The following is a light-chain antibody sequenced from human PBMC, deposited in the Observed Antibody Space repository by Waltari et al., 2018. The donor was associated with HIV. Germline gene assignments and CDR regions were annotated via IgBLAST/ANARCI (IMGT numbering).Light chain of an antibody. CDR2: QDS. Sequence: SYELTQPPSVSVSPGQTASLTCSGDKLGDKYACWYQQKPGQSPVLVIDQDSKRPSGIPERFSGSNSGNTATLTISGTQAMDEADYYCQAWDSSTAVFGGGTKLTVL. CDR1: KLGDKY. V-gene: IGLV3-1*01. CDR3: QAWDSSTAV. J-gene: IGLJ2*01.